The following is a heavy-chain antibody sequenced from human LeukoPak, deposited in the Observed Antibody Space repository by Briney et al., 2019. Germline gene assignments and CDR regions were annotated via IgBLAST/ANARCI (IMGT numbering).Heavy chain of an antibody. Sequence: GGSLRLSCAASGSTLSSYGMHWVRQAPGKGLEWVAVISYDGSNKYYADSVKGRFTISRDNSKNTLYLQMNSLRAEDTAVYYCAKATWGEIDYWGQGTLVTVSS. CDR1: GSTLSSYG. V-gene: IGHV3-30*18. J-gene: IGHJ4*02. CDR2: ISYDGSNK. CDR3: AKATWGEIDY. D-gene: IGHD3-16*01.